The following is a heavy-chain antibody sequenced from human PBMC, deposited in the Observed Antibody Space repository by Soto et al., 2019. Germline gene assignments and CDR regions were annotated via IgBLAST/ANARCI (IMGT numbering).Heavy chain of an antibody. CDR2: INIDGTTT. D-gene: IGHD1-26*01. CDR1: GFTFSSYW. CDR3: ARVPNGYYRFDF. Sequence: EVQLVESGGGLVQPGGSLRLSCAASGFTFSSYWMHWVRQAPGKGLMWVSRINIDGTTTSYADSVKGRFTISRDNAKNTVYLQMNSLRAEDTAVYFCARVPNGYYRFDFWDQGTLVTVSS. V-gene: IGHV3-74*01. J-gene: IGHJ4*02.